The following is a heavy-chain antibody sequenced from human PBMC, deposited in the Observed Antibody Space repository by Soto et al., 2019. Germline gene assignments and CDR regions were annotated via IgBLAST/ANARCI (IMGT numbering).Heavy chain of an antibody. Sequence: QVQLVESGGGVVQPGRSLRLSCAASGFTFSSYAMHWVRQAPGKGLEWVAVISYDGSNKYYADSVKGRFTISRDNSKNTLYLQMNSLRAEDTAVYYCARDTPYSSSWLDYWGQGTLVTVSS. D-gene: IGHD6-13*01. J-gene: IGHJ4*02. CDR1: GFTFSSYA. CDR2: ISYDGSNK. V-gene: IGHV3-30-3*01. CDR3: ARDTPYSSSWLDY.